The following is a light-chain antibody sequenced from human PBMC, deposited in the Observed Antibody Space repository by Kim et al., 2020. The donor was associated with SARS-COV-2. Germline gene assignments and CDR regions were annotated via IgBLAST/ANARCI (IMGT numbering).Light chain of an antibody. CDR1: VLAKKY. CDR2: KDN. J-gene: IGLJ3*02. V-gene: IGLV3-27*01. CDR3: YSAADNNLGV. Sequence: VSPGQTARITCSGNVLAKKYARWFQQKPGQAPVLVIYKDNERPSGIPGRFSGSSAGTTVTLTISGAQVEDEADYYCYSAADNNLGVFGGGTQLTVL.